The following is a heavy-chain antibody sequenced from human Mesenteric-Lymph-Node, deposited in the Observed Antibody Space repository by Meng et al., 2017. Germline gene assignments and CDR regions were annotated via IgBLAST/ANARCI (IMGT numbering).Heavy chain of an antibody. J-gene: IGHJ5*02. D-gene: IGHD5-18*01. CDR2: IDLGGSP. V-gene: IGHV4-4*02. Sequence: LRVPGPGLVEPSGTLFCTCAGSGGSISSYTWWSWVRQPPGKGLEWIGQIDLGGSPYYNPSLESRVIMSLDKSKNQFSLKLSSVTAADTAVYYCARGGISSYGYNDWFDPWGQGTLVTVSS. CDR3: ARGGISSYGYNDWFDP. CDR1: GGSISSYTW.